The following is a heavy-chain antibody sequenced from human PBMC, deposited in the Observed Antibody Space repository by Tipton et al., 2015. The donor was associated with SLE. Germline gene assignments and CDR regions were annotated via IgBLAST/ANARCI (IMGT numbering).Heavy chain of an antibody. CDR1: GGSFSGYY. D-gene: IGHD1-26*01. CDR3: AGIVGEEAAFDI. J-gene: IGHJ3*02. CDR2: INHSGST. Sequence: LRLSCAVYGGSFSGYYWSWIRQPPGKGLGWIGEINHSGSTNYNPSLKSRVTISVDTSKNQFSLKLSSVTAADTAVYYCAGIVGEEAAFDIWGQGTMVTVSS. V-gene: IGHV4-34*01.